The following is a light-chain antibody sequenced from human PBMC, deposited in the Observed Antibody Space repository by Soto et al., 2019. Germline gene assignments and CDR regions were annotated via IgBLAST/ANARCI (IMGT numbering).Light chain of an antibody. Sequence: EIVMTQSPATLSVSPGERATLSCRASQSVSSNLAWYQQKPGQAPRLLIYGASTSATGITARFSGSGSGTECTLTISSLQSEDFALYYCQQYNNWPPLTFGPGTKVDIK. CDR1: QSVSSN. CDR3: QQYNNWPPLT. J-gene: IGKJ3*01. CDR2: GAS. V-gene: IGKV3-15*01.